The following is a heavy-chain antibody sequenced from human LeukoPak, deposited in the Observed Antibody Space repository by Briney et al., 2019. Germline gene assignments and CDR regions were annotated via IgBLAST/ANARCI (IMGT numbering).Heavy chain of an antibody. CDR1: AFAFSSNW. V-gene: IGHV3-7*05. Sequence: PGGSLRLSCVASAFAFSSNWMSWVRQAPGKGLEWVASIKEDGSETYYVDSVKGRFTISRDNAKNSLYLQMNSLRAEDAALYYCARGRIIRGYFDYWGQGTLVTVSS. J-gene: IGHJ4*02. D-gene: IGHD2/OR15-2a*01. CDR2: IKEDGSET. CDR3: ARGRIIRGYFDY.